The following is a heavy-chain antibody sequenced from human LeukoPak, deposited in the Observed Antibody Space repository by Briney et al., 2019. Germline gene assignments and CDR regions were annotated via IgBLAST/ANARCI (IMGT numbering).Heavy chain of an antibody. CDR1: GFTFSSTR. D-gene: IGHD3-3*01. V-gene: IGHV3-48*04. CDR2: ISSGSSTI. Sequence: GGSLRLSCAPSGFTFSSTRMNWVRQAPGKGLEWVSYISSGSSTIYYADSVKGRFTISRDNAKNSLYLQMNSLRAEDTAVYYCAGARVVFGVVINFDYWGQGTLVTVSS. J-gene: IGHJ4*02. CDR3: AGARVVFGVVINFDY.